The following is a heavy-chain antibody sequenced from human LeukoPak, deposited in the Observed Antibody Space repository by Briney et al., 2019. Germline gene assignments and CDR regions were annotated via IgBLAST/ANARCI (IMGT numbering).Heavy chain of an antibody. CDR1: GFTFSSYA. CDR2: ISGSGGST. V-gene: IGHV3-23*01. D-gene: IGHD3-22*01. Sequence: GGSLRLSCAASGFTFSSYAMSWVRQAPGKVLEWVSAISGSGGSTYYADSVKGRFTISRDNSKNTLYLQMNSLRAEDTAVYYCAKDHRYYDSSGYCSFDYWGQGTLVTVSS. J-gene: IGHJ4*02. CDR3: AKDHRYYDSSGYCSFDY.